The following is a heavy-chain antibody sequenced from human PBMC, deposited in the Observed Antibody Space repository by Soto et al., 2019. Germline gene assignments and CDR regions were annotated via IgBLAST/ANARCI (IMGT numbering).Heavy chain of an antibody. J-gene: IGHJ4*02. CDR2: INAGNGNT. D-gene: IGHD4-17*01. CDR1: GYTFTSYA. Sequence: QVQLVQSGAEVKKPGASVKVSCKASGYTFTSYAMHWVRQAPGQRLEWMGWINAGNGNTEYSQKFQGRVTITRDTSASTAYMELSSLRSEDTAVYYCARGDYVFDYWGQGTLVTVSS. CDR3: ARGDYVFDY. V-gene: IGHV1-3*01.